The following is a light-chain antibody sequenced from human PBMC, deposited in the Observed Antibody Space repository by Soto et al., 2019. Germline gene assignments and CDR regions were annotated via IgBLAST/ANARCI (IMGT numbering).Light chain of an antibody. Sequence: QSVLTQPASVSGSPGQSITISCTGTSSDVGGFNYVSWYQQHPGKAPKLLIFDVYSRPSGISNRFSGSKSGNTASLTISGLQAEDEADYYCCSYAGSYTLVFGGGTKVTVL. CDR3: CSYAGSYTLV. J-gene: IGLJ2*01. CDR2: DVY. V-gene: IGLV2-14*01. CDR1: SSDVGGFNY.